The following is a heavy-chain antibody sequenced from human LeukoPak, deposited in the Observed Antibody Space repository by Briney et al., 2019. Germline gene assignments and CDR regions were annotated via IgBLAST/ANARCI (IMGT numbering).Heavy chain of an antibody. Sequence: ASVKVSCQASGYTFTSYYMHWVRQAPGQGLEWMGIINPSDCSTSYAQKFQGRVTMTRDMSTSTVYMELSSLRSEDTAVYYCARDAGGTTTSYYYYMDVWGKGPRSPSP. V-gene: IGHV1-46*01. CDR1: GYTFTSYY. CDR3: ARDAGGTTTSYYYYMDV. CDR2: INPSDCST. J-gene: IGHJ6*03. D-gene: IGHD4-11*01.